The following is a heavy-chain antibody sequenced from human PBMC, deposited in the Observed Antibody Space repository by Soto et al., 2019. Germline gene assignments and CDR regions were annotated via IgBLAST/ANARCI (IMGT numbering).Heavy chain of an antibody. V-gene: IGHV4-59*08. Sequence: QVQLQESGPGLVKPSETLSLTCTVSGGSISSYYWSWIRQPPGKGLEWIGYIYYSGSTNYNPSLKSRVTISVDPSKNQFSLKLSSVTAADTAVYYCASHNYYGSGSQDFWGQGTLVTVSS. CDR2: IYYSGST. D-gene: IGHD3-10*01. J-gene: IGHJ4*02. CDR3: ASHNYYGSGSQDF. CDR1: GGSISSYY.